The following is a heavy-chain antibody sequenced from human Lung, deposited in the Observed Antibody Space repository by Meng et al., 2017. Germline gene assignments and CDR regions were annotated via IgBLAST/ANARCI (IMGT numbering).Heavy chain of an antibody. CDR3: ARKAGNCVTTTCYSLDY. CDR1: GGIFSNYV. D-gene: IGHD2-15*01. J-gene: IGHJ4*02. CDR2: INIVFGTT. Sequence: SVKVSCKAPGGIFSNYVIGWVRQAPGQGLEWMGGINIVFGTTDYAQKFQGRFTITTDESTSTVYMELTRLTSEDTAVYFCARKAGNCVTTTCYSLDYWGQGTLVTCAS. V-gene: IGHV1-69*05.